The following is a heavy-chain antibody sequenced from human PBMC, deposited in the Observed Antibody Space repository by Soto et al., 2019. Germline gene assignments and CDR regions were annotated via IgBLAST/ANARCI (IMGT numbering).Heavy chain of an antibody. D-gene: IGHD6-13*01. CDR2: ISYDGSNK. V-gene: IGHV3-30-3*01. J-gene: IGHJ6*02. CDR1: GFTFSSYA. Sequence: GGSLRLSCAASGFTFSSYAMHWVRQAPGKGLEWVAVISYDGSNKYYADSVKGRFTISRDNSKNTLYLQMNSLRAEDTAVYYCARAPSYSSSWYGMDVWGQGTTVTVSS. CDR3: ARAPSYSSSWYGMDV.